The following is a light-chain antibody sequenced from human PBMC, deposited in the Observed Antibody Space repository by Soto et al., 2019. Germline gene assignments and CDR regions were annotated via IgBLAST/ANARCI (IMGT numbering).Light chain of an antibody. CDR2: DAS. Sequence: LVLTQSPGTLSLSPGETATLSCRASQSVSSYLAWYQQKPGQAPRLLIYDASNRATGIPARFSGSGSGTDFTLTISSLEPEDFAVYYCQHRSNWPLTFGGGTKVDI. V-gene: IGKV3-11*01. J-gene: IGKJ4*01. CDR3: QHRSNWPLT. CDR1: QSVSSY.